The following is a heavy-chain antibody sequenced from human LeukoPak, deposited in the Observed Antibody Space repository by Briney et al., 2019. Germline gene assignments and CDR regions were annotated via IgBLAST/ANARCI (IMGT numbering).Heavy chain of an antibody. V-gene: IGHV1-69*04. J-gene: IGHJ4*02. Sequence: SVKVSCKASGGTFSSYAISWVRQAPGQGLEWMGRIIPILGIANYAQKFQGRVTITADKSTSTVYMELSSLRSEDTAVYYCARGYSYGPQNYYFDYWGQGTLVTVSS. CDR2: IIPILGIA. CDR3: ARGYSYGPQNYYFDY. CDR1: GGTFSSYA. D-gene: IGHD5-18*01.